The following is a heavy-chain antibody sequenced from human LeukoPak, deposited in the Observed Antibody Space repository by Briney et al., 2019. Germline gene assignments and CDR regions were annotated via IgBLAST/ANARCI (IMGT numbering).Heavy chain of an antibody. CDR3: ARDLQGPTDY. J-gene: IGHJ4*02. CDR1: GGTFSSYA. Sequence: ASVKVSCKASGGTFSSYAISWVRQAPGQGLEWMGGIITIFGTANYAQKFQGRVTITADESTSTAYMELSSLRSEDTAVYYCARDLQGPTDYWGQGTLVTVSS. CDR2: IITIFGTA. V-gene: IGHV1-69*13.